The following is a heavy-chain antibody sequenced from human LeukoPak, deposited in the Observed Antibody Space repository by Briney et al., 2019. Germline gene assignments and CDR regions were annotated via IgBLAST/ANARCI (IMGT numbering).Heavy chain of an antibody. CDR1: GFTFSTCA. Sequence: PGGSLRLSCAASGFTFSTCAMSWVRQAPGKGLEWVSALSRSGDSTYYADSVKGRFTISRDNSKNTLYLHMNSLRAEDTAVFYCAKEPDAYGAGSFDYWGQGTLVTVSS. D-gene: IGHD3-10*01. J-gene: IGHJ4*02. CDR2: LSRSGDST. V-gene: IGHV3-23*01. CDR3: AKEPDAYGAGSFDY.